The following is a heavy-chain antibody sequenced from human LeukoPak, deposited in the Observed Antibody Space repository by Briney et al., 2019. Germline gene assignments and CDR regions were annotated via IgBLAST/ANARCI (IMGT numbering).Heavy chain of an antibody. CDR2: IKGDGVST. CDR3: AKEEEYYFDY. Sequence: SGGSLRLSCTASGFDFSSNWMHWVRHAPGQGLVWVSRIKGDGVSTNYADSVKGRFTISRDNSKNTLYLQMNSLRAEDTAVYYCAKEEEYYFDYWGQGALVTVSS. J-gene: IGHJ4*02. CDR1: GFDFSSNW. V-gene: IGHV3-74*01.